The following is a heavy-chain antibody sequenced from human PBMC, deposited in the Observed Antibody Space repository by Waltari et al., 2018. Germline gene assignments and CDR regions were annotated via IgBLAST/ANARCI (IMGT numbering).Heavy chain of an antibody. CDR3: ARLNLGATAANNWFDP. J-gene: IGHJ5*02. D-gene: IGHD6-13*01. CDR1: GGSISNFNYY. CDR2: IYYSGTT. V-gene: IGHV4-39*01. Sequence: HLQLQESGPGLVEPSETLSLTCTVSGGSISNFNYYWGWIRQPPGKGLEWIASIYYSGTTYYSQSLKSRVTISVDTSKNQFSLRLSSVTAADTAVYYCARLNLGATAANNWFDPWGQGTLVTVSS.